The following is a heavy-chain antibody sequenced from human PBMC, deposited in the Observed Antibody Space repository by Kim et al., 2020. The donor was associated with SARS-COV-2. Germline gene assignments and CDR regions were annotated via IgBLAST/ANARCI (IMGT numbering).Heavy chain of an antibody. J-gene: IGHJ4*02. CDR3: AKDGAYCGADCYSGVDY. CDR2: ISWDSGNI. Sequence: GGSLRLSCVASGFTFGDYAMHWVRQAPGKGLEWVSGISWDSGNIGFADSVRGRFTISRDNAQNALYLQMNSLRAEDTALYYCAKDGAYCGADCYSGVDYWGQGTLVTVSS. D-gene: IGHD2-21*02. CDR1: GFTFGDYA. V-gene: IGHV3-9*01.